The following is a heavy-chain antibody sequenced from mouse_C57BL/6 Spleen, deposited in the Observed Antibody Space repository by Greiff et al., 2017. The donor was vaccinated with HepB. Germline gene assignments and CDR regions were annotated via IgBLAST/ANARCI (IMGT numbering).Heavy chain of an antibody. CDR1: GFTFSDYY. CDR3: ARLQGAMDY. V-gene: IGHV5-16*01. CDR2: INYDGSST. Sequence: DVQLVESEGGLVQPGSSMKLSCTASGFTFSDYYMAWVRQVPEKGLEWVANINYDGSSTYYLDSLKSRFIISRDNAKNILYLQMSSLKSEDTATYYCARLQGAMDYWGQGTSVTVSS. J-gene: IGHJ4*01.